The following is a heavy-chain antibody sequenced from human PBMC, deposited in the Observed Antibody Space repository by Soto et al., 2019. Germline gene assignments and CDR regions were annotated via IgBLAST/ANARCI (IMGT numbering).Heavy chain of an antibody. CDR2: ISGFGDSI. J-gene: IGHJ4*02. D-gene: IGHD3-10*01. CDR3: AKSGPNGSGFFDY. CDR1: GFTFSYYA. Sequence: GGSLRVSCAASGFTFSYYAMSWVRQAPGRGLEWVSTISGFGDSIYYADSVKGRFSISRDNSRSTLYLQMNSLRADDTAVYYCAKSGPNGSGFFDYWGLGTLVTVSS. V-gene: IGHV3-23*01.